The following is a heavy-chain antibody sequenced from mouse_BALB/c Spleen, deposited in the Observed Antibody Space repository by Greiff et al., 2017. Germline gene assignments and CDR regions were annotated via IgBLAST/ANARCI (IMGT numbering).Heavy chain of an antibody. J-gene: IGHJ2*01. V-gene: IGHV1-87*01. D-gene: IGHD3-3*01. CDR3: ARGRDDFDY. CDR2: IYPGDGDT. CDR1: GYTFTSYW. Sequence: VKLQESGAELARPGASVKLSCKASGYTFTSYWMQWVKQRPGQGLEWIGAIYPGDGDTRYTQKFKGKATLTADKSSSTAYMQLSSLASEDSAVYYCARGRDDFDYWGQGTTLTVSS.